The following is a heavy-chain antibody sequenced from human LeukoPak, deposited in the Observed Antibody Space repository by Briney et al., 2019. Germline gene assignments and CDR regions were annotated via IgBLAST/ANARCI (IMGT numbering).Heavy chain of an antibody. V-gene: IGHV3-23*01. J-gene: IGHJ4*02. Sequence: GGSLRLSCAASRFTFSNRSMSWVRQAPGKGLEWVSTIGASDGTTYYADSVKGRFTISRDNSKNTLYLQMNSLRAEDTAIYYCAKLLPNWGQGTLVTVSS. CDR2: IGASDGTT. CDR1: RFTFSNRS. CDR3: AKLLPN.